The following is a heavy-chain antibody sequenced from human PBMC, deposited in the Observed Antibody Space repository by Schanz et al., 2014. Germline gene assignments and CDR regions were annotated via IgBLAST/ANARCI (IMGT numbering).Heavy chain of an antibody. J-gene: IGHJ6*02. Sequence: EVQLVESGGGLVQPGGSLRLSCTASGFAFSSYSMNWVRQAPGKGLEWVSYISSSGTTIYYADSVKGRFTISRDNAKNSLFLQMNSLRAEDTAVYYCAKARRKSNCSGGRCFHYSYYGMDVWGQGTTVTVSS. D-gene: IGHD2-15*01. CDR1: GFAFSSYS. V-gene: IGHV3-48*01. CDR2: ISSSGTTI. CDR3: AKARRKSNCSGGRCFHYSYYGMDV.